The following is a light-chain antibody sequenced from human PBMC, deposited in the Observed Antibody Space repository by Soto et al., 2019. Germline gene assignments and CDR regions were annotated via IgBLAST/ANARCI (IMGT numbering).Light chain of an antibody. Sequence: DIQMTQSPSTLSASVGDRVTITCRASQSISSWLAWYQQKPGKAPKLLIYKASSLESGVPSRFSGSGSGTEFTLTISSLQPDDFATYYCQQYNRPPLPFGGGTKVEIK. J-gene: IGKJ4*01. CDR1: QSISSW. CDR3: QQYNRPPLP. CDR2: KAS. V-gene: IGKV1-5*03.